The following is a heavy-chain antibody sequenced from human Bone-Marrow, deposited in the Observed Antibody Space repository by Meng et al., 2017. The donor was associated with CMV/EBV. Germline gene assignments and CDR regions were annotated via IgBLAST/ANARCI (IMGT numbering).Heavy chain of an antibody. CDR3: AKDIRTGNYYGMDV. CDR1: GFTFDDYA. J-gene: IGHJ6*02. V-gene: IGHV3-9*01. D-gene: IGHD3-10*01. Sequence: SLKISCAASGFTFDDYAMHWVRQAPGKGLEWVSGISWNSGSIGYADSVKGRFTISRDNAKNSLYLQMNSLRAEDTALYYCAKDIRTGNYYGMDVWGQGTTVTVSS. CDR2: ISWNSGSI.